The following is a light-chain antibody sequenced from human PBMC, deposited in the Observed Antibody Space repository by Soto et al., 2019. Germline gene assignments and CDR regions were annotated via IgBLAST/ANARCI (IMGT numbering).Light chain of an antibody. J-gene: IGKJ2*01. CDR1: QSVTYN. CDR3: QQYNNWPYT. Sequence: EIVMTQSPATLSVSPGERATLSCRASQSVTYNLAWYQQKPGQGTRLLIYGASTRATGIPARFSGGGSGTEFTLIISSLQSEDFAVYYCQQYNNWPYTFGQGTKLEIK. CDR2: GAS. V-gene: IGKV3-15*01.